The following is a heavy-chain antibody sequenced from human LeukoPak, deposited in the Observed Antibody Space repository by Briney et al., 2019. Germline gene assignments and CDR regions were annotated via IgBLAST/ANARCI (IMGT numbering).Heavy chain of an antibody. Sequence: GESLKISCKGSGYSFTSYWIGWVRQMPGKGLEWMGIIYPGDSDTRYSPSFQGQVTISADKSISTAYLQWSSLKASDTAMYYCARGYYDSSGPVGASDIWGQGTMVTVSS. V-gene: IGHV5-51*01. CDR2: IYPGDSDT. J-gene: IGHJ3*02. D-gene: IGHD3-22*01. CDR1: GYSFTSYW. CDR3: ARGYYDSSGPVGASDI.